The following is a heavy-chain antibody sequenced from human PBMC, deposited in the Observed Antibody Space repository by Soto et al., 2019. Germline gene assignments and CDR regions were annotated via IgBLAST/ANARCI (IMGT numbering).Heavy chain of an antibody. CDR1: GYSFTSYW. Sequence: GESLKISCKGSGYSFTSYWIGWVRQMPGKGLEWMGIIYPGDSDTRYSPSFQGQVTISADKSISTAYLQWSSLKASDTAMYYCARPISIFGVVPSYGMDVWGQGTTVTVSS. J-gene: IGHJ6*02. CDR3: ARPISIFGVVPSYGMDV. D-gene: IGHD3-3*01. CDR2: IYPGDSDT. V-gene: IGHV5-51*01.